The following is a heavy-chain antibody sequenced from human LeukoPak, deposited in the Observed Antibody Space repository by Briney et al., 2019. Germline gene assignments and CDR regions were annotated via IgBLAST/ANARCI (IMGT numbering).Heavy chain of an antibody. CDR1: GYTFTSYY. Sequence: ASVTVSCKASGYTFTSYYMHWVRHAPGQGLEWMGIINPSGGSTSYAQKCQGRVTMTRDMSTSTVYMELSSLRSENTAVYYCARARRSSGNWFDPWGQGTLVTVSS. D-gene: IGHD6-25*01. CDR2: INPSGGST. CDR3: ARARRSSGNWFDP. V-gene: IGHV1-46*01. J-gene: IGHJ5*02.